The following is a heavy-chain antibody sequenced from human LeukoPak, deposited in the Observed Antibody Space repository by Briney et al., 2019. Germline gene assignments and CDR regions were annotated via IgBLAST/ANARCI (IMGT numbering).Heavy chain of an antibody. D-gene: IGHD3-10*01. Sequence: SETLSLTCTVSGGSASTYYWSWIRQPPGKGLEWIGDIYYSGSTNYSPSLKSRVTISVDTSKNQLSLTLSSVTAADTADYYCAKVAWFGTTYFYYYMDVWGKGTTVTVSS. CDR1: GGSASTYY. CDR2: IYYSGST. CDR3: AKVAWFGTTYFYYYMDV. J-gene: IGHJ6*03. V-gene: IGHV4-59*02.